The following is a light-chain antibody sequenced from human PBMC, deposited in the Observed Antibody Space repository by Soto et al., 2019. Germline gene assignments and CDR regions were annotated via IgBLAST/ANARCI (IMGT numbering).Light chain of an antibody. CDR1: QRVSSY. V-gene: IGKV3-11*01. J-gene: IGKJ5*01. CDR3: QKRSNWPIT. Sequence: EIVWTQSPATLSLSPGARATLSGRASQRVSSYLAWYQQKPGQAPRLLIYDAYNRATGIPARFSGSGSGTDFTLTISSLEPEDFAVYYCQKRSNWPITFGQGTRVEIK. CDR2: DAY.